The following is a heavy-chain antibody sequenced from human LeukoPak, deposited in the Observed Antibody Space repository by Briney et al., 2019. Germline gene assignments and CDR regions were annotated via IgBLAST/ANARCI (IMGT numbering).Heavy chain of an antibody. CDR2: ISSSGSTI. V-gene: IGHV3-48*03. D-gene: IGHD2-15*01. CDR1: GFIFSNYE. CDR3: ARTYCSGGRCYPGWFDP. J-gene: IGHJ5*02. Sequence: PGGSLRLSCAASGFIFSNYEMNWVRQAPGKGLEWVSYISSSGSTIHYADSVKGRFTISRDSAKNSLYLQMNSLRAEDMAVYYCARTYCSGGRCYPGWFDPWGQGTLVTVSS.